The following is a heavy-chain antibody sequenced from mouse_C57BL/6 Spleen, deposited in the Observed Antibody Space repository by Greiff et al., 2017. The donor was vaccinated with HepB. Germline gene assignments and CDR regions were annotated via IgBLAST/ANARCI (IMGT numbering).Heavy chain of an antibody. CDR2: ISDGGSYT. D-gene: IGHD2-4*01. CDR1: GFTFSSYA. V-gene: IGHV5-4*01. J-gene: IGHJ4*01. CDR3: AREPIYYDYDAGYAMDY. Sequence: EVQVVESGGGLVKPGGSLKLSCAASGFTFSSYAMSWVRQTPEKRLEWVATISDGGSYTYYPDNVKGRFTISRDNAKNNLYLQMSHLKSEDTAMYYCAREPIYYDYDAGYAMDYWGQGTSVTVSS.